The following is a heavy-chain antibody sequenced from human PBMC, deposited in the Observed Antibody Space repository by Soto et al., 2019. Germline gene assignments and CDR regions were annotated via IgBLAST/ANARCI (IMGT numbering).Heavy chain of an antibody. J-gene: IGHJ6*02. Sequence: QAQLVQSGVEVKKAGASVKVSCKASGYTFSSYGISWARQATGQGLEWMGWISDYNGNTQYAQKFQGRVFMTTDTSTRTAYMELRGLRSDDTAVYFCAREGYHSGSGTYSRPSFYGMDVWGQGTTVTVSS. CDR2: ISDYNGNT. D-gene: IGHD3-10*01. V-gene: IGHV1-18*01. CDR1: GYTFSSYG. CDR3: AREGYHSGSGTYSRPSFYGMDV.